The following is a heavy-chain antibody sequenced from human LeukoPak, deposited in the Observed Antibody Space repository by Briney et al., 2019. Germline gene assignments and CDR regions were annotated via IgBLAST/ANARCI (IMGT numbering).Heavy chain of an antibody. V-gene: IGHV5-51*01. J-gene: IGHJ5*02. Sequence: GESLKISCTGSGYTFRYYWIGWVRQMPGKGLEWMGIIYPDDSDTKYSLSFQGQVTISADKSISTAYLQWSSLKASDTAMYYCARVRFERTFCGGDCYDNWFDPWDQGTLVTVSS. CDR3: ARVRFERTFCGGDCYDNWFDP. CDR1: GYTFRYYW. CDR2: IYPDDSDT. D-gene: IGHD2-21*02.